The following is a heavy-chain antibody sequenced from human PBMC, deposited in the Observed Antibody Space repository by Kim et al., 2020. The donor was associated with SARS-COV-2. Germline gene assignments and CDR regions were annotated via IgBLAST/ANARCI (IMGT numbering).Heavy chain of an antibody. CDR1: GGTFSSYA. CDR3: ARPRDGYNYGFDY. CDR2: IIPIFGTA. V-gene: IGHV1-69*13. Sequence: SVKVSCKASGGTFSSYAISWVRQAPGQGLEWMGGIIPIFGTANYAQKFQGRVTITADESTSTAYMELSILRSEDTAVYYCARPRDGYNYGFDYWGQGTLVTVSS. J-gene: IGHJ4*02. D-gene: IGHD5-12*01.